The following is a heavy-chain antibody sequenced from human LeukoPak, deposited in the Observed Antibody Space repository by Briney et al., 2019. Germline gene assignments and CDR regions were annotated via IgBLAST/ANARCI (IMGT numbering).Heavy chain of an antibody. Sequence: PGESLKISCKASGYSFATYWIGWVRQKPGKGLEWMGIIYPGDSDTRYSPSFQGHVTISADKSISTAYLQWSSLKASDTAMYYCARGKSYDSSGYYSNWGQGTPVTVSS. CDR3: ARGKSYDSSGYYSN. CDR2: IYPGDSDT. CDR1: GYSFATYW. D-gene: IGHD3-22*01. V-gene: IGHV5-51*01. J-gene: IGHJ4*02.